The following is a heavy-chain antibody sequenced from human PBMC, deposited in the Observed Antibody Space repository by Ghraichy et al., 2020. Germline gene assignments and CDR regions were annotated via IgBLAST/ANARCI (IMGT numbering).Heavy chain of an antibody. CDR2: INHSGST. CDR3: ARKGRVYCSSTSCTRGMGPAPMDV. J-gene: IGHJ6*02. CDR1: GGSFSGYY. V-gene: IGHV4-34*01. Sequence: SETLSLTCAVYGGSFSGYYWSWIRQPPGKGLEWIGEINHSGSTNYNPSLKSRVTISVDTSKNQFSLKLSSVTAADTAVYYCARKGRVYCSSTSCTRGMGPAPMDVWGQGTTVTVSS. D-gene: IGHD2-2*01.